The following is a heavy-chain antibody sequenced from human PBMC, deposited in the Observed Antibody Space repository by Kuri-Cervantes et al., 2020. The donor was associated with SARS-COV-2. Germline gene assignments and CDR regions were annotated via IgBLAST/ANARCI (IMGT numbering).Heavy chain of an antibody. CDR3: ARDRVGVHDS. Sequence: GGSLRLSCAASGFNFSRTDMHWVRQAPGKGLEWVAVISHDGKNKKCIASGKGRFTISRDNSKNTLYLQMNSLRAEDTAVYYCARDRVGVHDSWGQGTLVTVSS. CDR2: ISHDGKNK. CDR1: GFNFSRTD. D-gene: IGHD2-21*01. V-gene: IGHV3-30*03. J-gene: IGHJ4*02.